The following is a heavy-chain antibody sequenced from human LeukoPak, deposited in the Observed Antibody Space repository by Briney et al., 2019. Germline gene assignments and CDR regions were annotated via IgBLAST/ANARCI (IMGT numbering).Heavy chain of an antibody. V-gene: IGHV3-33*01. CDR3: ARVRVTGTTYYYYYMDV. CDR1: GFTFSSYG. D-gene: IGHD1-7*01. CDR2: IWYDGGNK. J-gene: IGHJ6*03. Sequence: GGSLRLSCAASGFTFSSYGMHWVRQAPGKGLEWVAVIWYDGGNKYYADSVKGRFTISRDNSKNTLYLQMNSLRAEDTAVYYCARVRVTGTTYYYYYMDVWGKGTTVTVSS.